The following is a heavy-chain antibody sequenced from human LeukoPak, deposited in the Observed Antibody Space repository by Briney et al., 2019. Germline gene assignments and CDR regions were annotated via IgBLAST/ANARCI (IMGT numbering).Heavy chain of an antibody. Sequence: GRSLRLSCAASGFTFSSYGMHWVRQAPGKGLEWVAVIWYDGSNKYYADSVKGRVTISRDNSKNTLYLQMNSLRAEDTAVYYCAKDLYSGSYTSDYWGQGTLVTVSS. D-gene: IGHD1-26*01. J-gene: IGHJ4*02. CDR1: GFTFSSYG. V-gene: IGHV3-33*06. CDR2: IWYDGSNK. CDR3: AKDLYSGSYTSDY.